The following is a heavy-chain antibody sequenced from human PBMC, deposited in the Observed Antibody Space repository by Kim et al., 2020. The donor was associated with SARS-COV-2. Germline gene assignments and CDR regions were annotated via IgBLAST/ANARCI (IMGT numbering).Heavy chain of an antibody. J-gene: IGHJ4*02. CDR1: GGTFSSYA. D-gene: IGHD3-10*01. CDR2: IIPIFGTA. CDR3: ARSRGGGYYGSGSYYFDY. Sequence: SVKVSCKASGGTFSSYAISWVRQAPGQGLEWMGGIIPIFGTANYAQKFQGRVTITADESTSTAYMELSSLRSEDTAVYYCARSRGGGYYGSGSYYFDYWGQGTLVTVSS. V-gene: IGHV1-69*13.